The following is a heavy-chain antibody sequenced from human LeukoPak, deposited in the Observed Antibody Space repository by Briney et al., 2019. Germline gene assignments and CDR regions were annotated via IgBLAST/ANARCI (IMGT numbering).Heavy chain of an antibody. CDR2: ISAYNGNT. D-gene: IGHD2-15*01. Sequence: ASVKVSCKASGYTFTSYGISWVRQAPGQGLEWMGWISAYNGNTNYAQKLQGRVTMTTDTSTSTAYMELRSLGSDDTAVYYCARSRLRGDWFDPWGQGTLVTVSS. CDR1: GYTFTSYG. J-gene: IGHJ5*02. V-gene: IGHV1-18*04. CDR3: ARSRLRGDWFDP.